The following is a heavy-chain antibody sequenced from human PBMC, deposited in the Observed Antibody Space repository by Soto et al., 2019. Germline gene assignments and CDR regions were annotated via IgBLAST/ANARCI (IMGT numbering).Heavy chain of an antibody. CDR1: GYSISSGYY. CDR2: IYHSGST. Sequence: KTSETLSLTCAVSGYSISSGYYWGWIRQPPGKGLEWIGSIYHSGSTYYNPSLKSRVTISVDTSKNQFSLKLSSVTAADTAVYYCARDDIMVYATPNLYGGKDYYYGMDVWGQGTTVTVS. V-gene: IGHV4-38-2*02. D-gene: IGHD2-8*01. J-gene: IGHJ6*02. CDR3: ARDDIMVYATPNLYGGKDYYYGMDV.